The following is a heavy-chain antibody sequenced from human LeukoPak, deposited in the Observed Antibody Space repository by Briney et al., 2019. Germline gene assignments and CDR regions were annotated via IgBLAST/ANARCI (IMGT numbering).Heavy chain of an antibody. Sequence: SGGSLRLSCAASGFTFSSYEMNWVRQAPGKGLEWVSYISSSGSTIYYADSVKGRFTISRDNSKNTLYLQMNSLRAEDTAVYYCARAFYYGSRRSYPGGLADWGQGTLVTVSS. J-gene: IGHJ4*02. V-gene: IGHV3-48*03. CDR2: ISSSGSTI. CDR3: ARAFYYGSRRSYPGGLAD. D-gene: IGHD3-10*01. CDR1: GFTFSSYE.